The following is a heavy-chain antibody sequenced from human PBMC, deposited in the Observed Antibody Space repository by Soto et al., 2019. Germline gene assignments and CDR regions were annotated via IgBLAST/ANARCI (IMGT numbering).Heavy chain of an antibody. CDR1: GDSVSSNSAA. V-gene: IGHV6-1*01. J-gene: IGHJ6*03. D-gene: IGHD1-7*01. Sequence: QVQLQESGPGLVKPSQTLSLTCAISGDSVSSNSAAWNWIRLSPSRGLEWLARTYYRSRWYNDYAVSVSSRITVKPDTSKNPFSLPPASVPTEYPAVYYCAGTTPRPWYYMEVRGKGTTVTVSS. CDR2: TYYRSRWYN. CDR3: AGTTPRPWYYMEV.